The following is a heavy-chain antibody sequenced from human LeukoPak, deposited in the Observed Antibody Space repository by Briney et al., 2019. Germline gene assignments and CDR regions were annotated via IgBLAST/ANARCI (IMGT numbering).Heavy chain of an antibody. V-gene: IGHV1-18*04. CDR2: ISAYNGNT. CDR3: ARENTGADILTGYSYSFDY. Sequence: GASVNVSCKASGYTFTSYGISWVRQAPGQGLEGMGWISAYNGNTNYAQKLQGRVTMTTDTSTSTAYMELRSLRSDDTAVYYCARENTGADILTGYSYSFDYWGQGTLVTVSS. J-gene: IGHJ4*02. D-gene: IGHD3-9*01. CDR1: GYTFTSYG.